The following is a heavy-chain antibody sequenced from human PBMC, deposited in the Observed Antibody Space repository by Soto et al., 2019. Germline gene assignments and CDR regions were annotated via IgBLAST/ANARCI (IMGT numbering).Heavy chain of an antibody. Sequence: GASVKVSCKASGGTFSSYAISWVRQAPGQGLEWMGGIIPIFGTANYAQKFQGRVTITADESTSTAYMELSSLRSEDTAVYYCARERGSYYSVNWSWFDPWGQGTLVTVSS. D-gene: IGHD1-26*01. CDR3: ARERGSYYSVNWSWFDP. CDR1: GGTFSSYA. J-gene: IGHJ5*02. CDR2: IIPIFGTA. V-gene: IGHV1-69*13.